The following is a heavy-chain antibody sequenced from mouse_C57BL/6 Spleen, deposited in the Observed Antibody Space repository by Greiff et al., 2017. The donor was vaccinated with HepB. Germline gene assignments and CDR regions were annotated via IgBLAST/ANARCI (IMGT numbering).Heavy chain of an antibody. CDR3: ARGTAQATPDY. J-gene: IGHJ4*01. CDR2: IDPSDSYT. D-gene: IGHD3-2*02. V-gene: IGHV1-69*01. Sequence: VQLQQPGAELVMPGASVKLSCKASGYTFTSYWMHWVQQRPGQGLEWIGEIDPSDSYTNYNQKFKGKSTLTVDKSSSTAYMQLSSLTSEDSAVYYCARGTAQATPDYWGQGTSVTVSS. CDR1: GYTFTSYW.